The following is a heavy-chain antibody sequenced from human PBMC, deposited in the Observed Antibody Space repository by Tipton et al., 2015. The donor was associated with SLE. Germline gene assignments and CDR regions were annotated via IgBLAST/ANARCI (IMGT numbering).Heavy chain of an antibody. D-gene: IGHD3-10*01. CDR2: IYYSGST. CDR1: SGSLSNYY. Sequence: LRLSCTVSSGSLSNYYWSWIRQPPGKGLEWIGHIYYSGSTNYNPSLKSRVTISIETSKNQFSLILSAVTAADTAVYFCARVGDYYNSGSRVFDHWGQGILVTVSS. V-gene: IGHV4-59*12. J-gene: IGHJ4*02. CDR3: ARVGDYYNSGSRVFDH.